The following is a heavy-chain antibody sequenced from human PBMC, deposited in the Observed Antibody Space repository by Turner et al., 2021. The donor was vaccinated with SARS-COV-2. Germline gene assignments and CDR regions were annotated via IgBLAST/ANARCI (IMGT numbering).Heavy chain of an antibody. CDR2: ISNSGST. CDR3: AIRSRNDGWGVWDI. CDR1: GGSIGRYY. V-gene: IGHV4-59*08. J-gene: IGHJ4*02. D-gene: IGHD3-16*01. Sequence: QVQLQESGPGLVKPSETLSLTCTVSGGSIGRYYWSWIRQPPGKGLECIGYISNSGSTNYNPSLKSRVTISVDTSKNQLSLKLTSVTAADTAVYYCAIRSRNDGWGVWDIWDQGTLVTVSS.